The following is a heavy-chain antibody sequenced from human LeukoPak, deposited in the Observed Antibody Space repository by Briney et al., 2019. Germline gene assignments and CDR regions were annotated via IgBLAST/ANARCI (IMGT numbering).Heavy chain of an antibody. Sequence: SETLSLTCAVYGGSFSGYYWSWIRQPPGKGLEWIGYIYYSGSTNYNPSLKSRVTISVDTSKNQFSLKLSSVTAADTAVYYCARSPRRMVRGVIYYYYGMDVWGQGTTVTVSS. V-gene: IGHV4-59*01. J-gene: IGHJ6*02. CDR3: ARSPRRMVRGVIYYYYGMDV. CDR2: IYYSGST. D-gene: IGHD3-10*01. CDR1: GGSFSGYY.